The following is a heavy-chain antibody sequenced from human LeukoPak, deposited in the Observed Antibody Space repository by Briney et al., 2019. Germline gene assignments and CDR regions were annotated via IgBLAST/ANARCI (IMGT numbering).Heavy chain of an antibody. CDR1: GGSFSGYY. CDR3: VRGLMVRGVSLAY. J-gene: IGHJ4*02. V-gene: IGHV4-34*01. D-gene: IGHD3-10*01. CDR2: INHSGST. Sequence: PSETLSLTCAVYGGSFSGYYWSWIRQPPGKGLEWIGEINHSGSTNYNPSLKSRVTISVDTSKNQFSLKLSSVTAADTAVYYCVRGLMVRGVSLAYWGQGTLVTVSS.